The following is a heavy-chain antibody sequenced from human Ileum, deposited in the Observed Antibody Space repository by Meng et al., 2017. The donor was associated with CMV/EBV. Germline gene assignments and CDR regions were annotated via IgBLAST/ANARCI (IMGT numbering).Heavy chain of an antibody. CDR1: FSVYG. V-gene: IGHV3-21*06. CDR2: ISSRSAYI. D-gene: IGHD2-15*01. CDR3: ARGHCSGGSCYSRYWFLDL. Sequence: FSVYGVIWVRQAPGKGLEWVSSISSRSAYIYYADSVKGRFTISRDNAKNSLYLQMNSLRADDTAVYFCARGHCSGGSCYSRYWFLDLWGRGTLVTVSS. J-gene: IGHJ2*01.